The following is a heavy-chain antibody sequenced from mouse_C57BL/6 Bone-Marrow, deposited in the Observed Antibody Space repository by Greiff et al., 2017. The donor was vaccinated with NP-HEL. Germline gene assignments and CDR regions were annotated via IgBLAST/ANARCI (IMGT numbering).Heavy chain of an antibody. V-gene: IGHV1-81*01. Sequence: ESGAELARPGASVKLSCKASGYTFTSYGISWVKQRTGQGLEWIGELYPRSGNTYYNEKFKGKATLTADKSSSPAYMELRSLTAEDSAVYFCARWGLWLTSWFSYWGQGTLVTVSA. CDR1: GYTFTSYG. CDR2: LYPRSGNT. J-gene: IGHJ3*01. D-gene: IGHD4-1*01. CDR3: ARWGLWLTSWFSY.